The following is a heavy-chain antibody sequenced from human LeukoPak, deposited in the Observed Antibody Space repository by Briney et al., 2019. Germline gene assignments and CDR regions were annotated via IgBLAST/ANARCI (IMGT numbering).Heavy chain of an antibody. J-gene: IGHJ3*02. V-gene: IGHV4-59*08. CDR3: ARLTVENIFDI. CDR2: IYYSGTT. CDR1: GGSISNYY. Sequence: SETLSLTCTVSGGSISNYYWSWIRQPPGKGLEWIGYIYYSGTTYYNPSLKRRVTISIDTSKNQFSLKLSSVTAADTAVYYCARLTVENIFDIWGQGTMVTVSS. D-gene: IGHD2-8*02.